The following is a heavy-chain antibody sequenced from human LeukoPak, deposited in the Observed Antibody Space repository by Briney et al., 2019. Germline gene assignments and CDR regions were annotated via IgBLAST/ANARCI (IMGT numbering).Heavy chain of an antibody. D-gene: IGHD5-24*01. CDR2: ISSTSGVI. V-gene: IGHV3-21*05. CDR3: VRDAWMASTPLDY. Sequence: GGSLRLSCAASGFAFNTYSMNWVRQAPGKGLEWVSYISSTSGVIYYADSVKGRFTISRDNTKNTLYLQMNGLRAEDTAVYYCVRDAWMASTPLDYRGQGTLVTVSS. CDR1: GFAFNTYS. J-gene: IGHJ4*02.